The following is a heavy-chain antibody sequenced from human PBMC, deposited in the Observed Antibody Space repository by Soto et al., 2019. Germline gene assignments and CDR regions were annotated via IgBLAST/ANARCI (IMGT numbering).Heavy chain of an antibody. Sequence: QVQLVESGGGVVQPGRSLRLSCAASGFTFSSYGMHWVRQAPGKGLEWVAVIWYDGSNKYYADSVKGRFTISRDNSKNTLYLQMNSLRAEDTAMSYCVRDFPRDAESVQHWGQGTLVTVSS. CDR3: VRDFPRDAESVQH. J-gene: IGHJ1*01. CDR2: IWYDGSNK. CDR1: GFTFSSYG. V-gene: IGHV3-33*01.